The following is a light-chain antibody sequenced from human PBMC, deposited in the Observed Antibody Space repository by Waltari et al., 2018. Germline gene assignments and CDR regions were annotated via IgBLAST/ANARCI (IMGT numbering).Light chain of an antibody. Sequence: DIVVTQSLDSLALSLDERATITRKSSQSLLFDSNKKNYLAWYRQKPGQPPQLLIYWASTRQSGVPDRFSGSGSGTDFTLTISSLQAEDVATYYCQQYYSSPKTFGQGTKLEI. V-gene: IGKV4-1*01. J-gene: IGKJ2*01. CDR1: QSLLFDSNKKNY. CDR2: WAS. CDR3: QQYYSSPKT.